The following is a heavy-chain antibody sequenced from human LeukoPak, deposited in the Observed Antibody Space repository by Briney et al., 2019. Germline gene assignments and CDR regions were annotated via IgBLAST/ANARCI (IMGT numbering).Heavy chain of an antibody. D-gene: IGHD6-13*01. J-gene: IGHJ4*02. CDR2: IYYSGST. V-gene: IGHV4-39*02. Sequence: PSETLSLTCTVSGGSISSSSYYWGWLRQPPGKGLEWIGSIYYSGSTYYNPSLKSRVTISVDTSKNQFSLKLSSVTAADTAVYYCARDSRYSRGTDYWGQGTLVTVSS. CDR1: GGSISSSSYY. CDR3: ARDSRYSRGTDY.